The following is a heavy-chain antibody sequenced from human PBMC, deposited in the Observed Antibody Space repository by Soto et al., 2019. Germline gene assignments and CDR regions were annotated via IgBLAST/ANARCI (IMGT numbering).Heavy chain of an antibody. D-gene: IGHD1-7*01. V-gene: IGHV3-30-3*01. CDR3: ARDSGAKLALRPSPPFN. Sequence: GGSLRLSCAASGFTFSSFAMHWVRQAPGKGLEWVAVISYDGSNKYYADSVQGRFTISRDNSKNTLYLQMNSLRAEDTAGYYSARDSGAKLALRPSPPFNWDQGTLLTASS. CDR2: ISYDGSNK. J-gene: IGHJ4*02. CDR1: GFTFSSFA.